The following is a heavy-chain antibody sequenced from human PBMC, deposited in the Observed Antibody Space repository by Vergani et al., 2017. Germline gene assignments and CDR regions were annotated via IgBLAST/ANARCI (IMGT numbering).Heavy chain of an antibody. CDR3: ARDRNYDFWSGYYYIDY. D-gene: IGHD3-3*01. CDR1: GYTFTSYY. CDR2: INPSGGST. V-gene: IGHV1-46*01. Sequence: QVQLVQSGAEVKKPGASVKVSCKASGYTFTSYYMHWVRQAPGQGLEWRGIINPSGGSTSYAQQFQGRVTMTRDTSTRTVYMELSSLRSEDTAVYYCARDRNYDFWSGYYYIDYWGQGTLVTVSS. J-gene: IGHJ4*02.